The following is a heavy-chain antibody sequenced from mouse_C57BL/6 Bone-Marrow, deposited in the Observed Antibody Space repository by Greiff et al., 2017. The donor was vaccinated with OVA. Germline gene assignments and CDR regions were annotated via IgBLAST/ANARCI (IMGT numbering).Heavy chain of an antibody. CDR1: GFTFSDYG. CDR2: SSSGSSTI. J-gene: IGHJ3*01. V-gene: IGHV5-17*01. Sequence: DVMLVESGGGLVKPGGSLKLSCAASGFTFSDYGMHWVRQAPEKGLEWVAYSSSGSSTIYYADTVKGRFTISRDNAKNTLFLQMTSLRSEDTAMYYCAREKRFAYWGQGTLVTVSA. CDR3: AREKRFAY.